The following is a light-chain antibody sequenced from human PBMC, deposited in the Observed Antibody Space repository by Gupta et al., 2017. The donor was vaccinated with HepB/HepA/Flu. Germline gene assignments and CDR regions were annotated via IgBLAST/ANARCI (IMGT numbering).Light chain of an antibody. V-gene: IGKV4-1*01. CDR2: WAS. Sequence: DIVMTQSPDSLAVSLGERATINCKSSQSVFYSSNNKNYLAWYQQKSGQPPKLLFYWASTRESGVPDRFSGSGSGTDFTLTISSLQAEDVAVYYCQQYYGTPYTFGQGTKLEIK. J-gene: IGKJ2*01. CDR3: QQYYGTPYT. CDR1: QSVFYSSNNKNY.